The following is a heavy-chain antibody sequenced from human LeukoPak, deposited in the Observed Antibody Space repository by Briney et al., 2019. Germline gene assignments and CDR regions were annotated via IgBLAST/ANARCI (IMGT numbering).Heavy chain of an antibody. Sequence: GGSLRLSCAASGFTFTGYGMHWVRQAPGKGLEWVAVIWYDGSNKYYADSVKGRFTLSRDNSKNTLYLQMNSLRAEDTAVYYCAKDSARWYFDYWGQGTLVTVSS. J-gene: IGHJ4*02. V-gene: IGHV3-30*02. CDR1: GFTFTGYG. CDR3: AKDSARWYFDY. CDR2: IWYDGSNK.